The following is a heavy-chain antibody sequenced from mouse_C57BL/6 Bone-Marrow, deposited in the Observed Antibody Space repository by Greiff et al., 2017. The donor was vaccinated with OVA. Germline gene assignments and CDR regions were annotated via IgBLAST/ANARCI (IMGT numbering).Heavy chain of an antibody. D-gene: IGHD2-2*01. CDR3: TMVTHFDY. V-gene: IGHV14-4*01. Sequence: VHVKQSGAELVRPGASVKLSCTASGFNIKDDYMHWVKQRPEQGLEWIGWIDPENGDTEYASKFQGKATITADTSSNTAYLQLSSLTSEDTAVYYCTMVTHFDYWGQGTTLTVSS. CDR2: IDPENGDT. J-gene: IGHJ2*01. CDR1: GFNIKDDY.